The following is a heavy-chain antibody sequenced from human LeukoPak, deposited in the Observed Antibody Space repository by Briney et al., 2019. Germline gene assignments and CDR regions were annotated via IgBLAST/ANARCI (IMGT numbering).Heavy chain of an antibody. J-gene: IGHJ4*02. D-gene: IGHD6-19*01. V-gene: IGHV3-53*01. CDR1: GITVSSNY. CDR2: LYSGGTT. Sequence: GGSLRRSCAASGITVSSNYMTWDRQAPGKGLEWVSVLYSGGTTYYADSVKGRFTISSDNSRHTLYLQMDSLRVEDTAVYYCARDPPGIRVPGVWGQGTLVTVSS. CDR3: ARDPPGIRVPGV.